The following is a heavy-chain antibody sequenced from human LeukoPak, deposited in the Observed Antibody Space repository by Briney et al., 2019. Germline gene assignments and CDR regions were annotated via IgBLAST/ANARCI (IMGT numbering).Heavy chain of an antibody. Sequence: SKTLSLTCTVSGGSISSYYWSWIRQPAGKGLEWIGRMYSSGTTNYNPSLKSRVTMSVDTSKNQFSLKLSSVTAADTAVYYCARGYYYGVWGQGTMVTVSS. CDR3: ARGYYYGV. J-gene: IGHJ3*01. CDR1: GGSISSYY. CDR2: MYSSGTT. V-gene: IGHV4-4*07. D-gene: IGHD3-10*01.